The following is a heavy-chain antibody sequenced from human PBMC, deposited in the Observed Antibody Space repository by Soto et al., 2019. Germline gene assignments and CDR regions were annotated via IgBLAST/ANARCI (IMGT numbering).Heavy chain of an antibody. D-gene: IGHD3-22*01. V-gene: IGHV4-4*07. CDR1: GGSLSSYY. J-gene: IGHJ5*02. CDR3: ARYDSSAYSNNWFDP. CDR2: IYSSGST. Sequence: SETLSLTCTVSGGSLSSYYWDWIRQPAGKGLEWIGRIYSSGSTKYNPYLKSRVTMSVDTSKNQFSLKLTSVTAADTAVYYCARYDSSAYSNNWFDPWGQGTLVTVS.